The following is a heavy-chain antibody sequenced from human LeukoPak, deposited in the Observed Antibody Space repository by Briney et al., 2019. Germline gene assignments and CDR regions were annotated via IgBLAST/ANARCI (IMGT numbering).Heavy chain of an antibody. V-gene: IGHV3-48*03. CDR2: ISSNCSSI. J-gene: IGHJ4*02. Sequence: PGGSLRLSCAASGFTCSSYEMNWVRQAQGKGLEWVSYISSNCSSIYYADCVKDRFTISRDNAKNSLYLQMNSPRAEDTAVYYCARGPTVTTTWGQGTLVTVSS. CDR1: GFTCSSYE. D-gene: IGHD4-17*01. CDR3: ARGPTVTTT.